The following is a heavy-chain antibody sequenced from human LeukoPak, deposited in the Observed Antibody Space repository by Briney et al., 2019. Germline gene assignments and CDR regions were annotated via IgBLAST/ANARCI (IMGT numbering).Heavy chain of an antibody. CDR2: IKQDGSEK. V-gene: IGHV3-7*03. CDR1: GFTFSSYW. D-gene: IGHD5-12*01. Sequence: GGSLRLSCAASGFTFSSYWMSWVRQAPGKGLEWVANIKQDGSEKYYVDSVKGRFTISRDNAKNSLYLQMNSLRAEDTAVYYCARDSSGYSGYDWRRVFDYWGQGTLVTVSS. CDR3: ARDSSGYSGYDWRRVFDY. J-gene: IGHJ4*02.